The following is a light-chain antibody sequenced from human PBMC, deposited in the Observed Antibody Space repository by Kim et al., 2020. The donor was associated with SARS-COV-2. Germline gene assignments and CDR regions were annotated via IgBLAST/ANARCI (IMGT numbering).Light chain of an antibody. CDR1: QDISNY. CDR2: AAS. Sequence: DIQMTQSPSSLSASVGDRVTITCRASQDISNYLAWYQQEPGKVPKLLIYAASALQSGVPSRFGGSGSGTDFTLTITSLQPEDVATYYCQTYDSVPWTFGPGTNVDIK. CDR3: QTYDSVPWT. V-gene: IGKV1-27*01. J-gene: IGKJ1*01.